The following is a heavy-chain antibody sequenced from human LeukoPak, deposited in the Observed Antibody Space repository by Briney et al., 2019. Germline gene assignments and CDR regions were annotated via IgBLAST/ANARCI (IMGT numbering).Heavy chain of an antibody. CDR1: GGSISSGDYY. V-gene: IGHV4-30-4*01. CDR3: ARVGDYYDSSGYLVDY. D-gene: IGHD3-22*01. Sequence: SETLSLTCTVSGGSISSGDYYWSWIRQPPGEGLEWIGYIYYSGSTYYNPSLKSRVTISVDTSKNQFSLKLSSVTAADTAVYYCARVGDYYDSSGYLVDYWGQGTLVTVSS. J-gene: IGHJ4*02. CDR2: IYYSGST.